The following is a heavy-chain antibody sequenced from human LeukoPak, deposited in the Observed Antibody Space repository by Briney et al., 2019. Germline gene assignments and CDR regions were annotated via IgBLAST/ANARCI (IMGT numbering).Heavy chain of an antibody. CDR3: ARRAPLATLGVDWFDP. V-gene: IGHV5-51*01. CDR2: IHPSSSAA. J-gene: IGHJ5*02. D-gene: IGHD2-8*01. Sequence: GESLKISCRVSGDGFDNYWIGWVRHMSGEGLQWVAIIHPSSSAAHYSPSFQGRVSISAATAITTAYLQWNSLRTSATAIYFSARRAPLATLGVDWFDPWGQGTLVTVSS. CDR1: GDGFDNYW.